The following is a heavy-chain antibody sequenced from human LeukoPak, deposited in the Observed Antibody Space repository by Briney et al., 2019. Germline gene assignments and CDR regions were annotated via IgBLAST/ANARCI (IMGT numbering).Heavy chain of an antibody. CDR2: ISSSSSYI. Sequence: PGGSLRLSCAASGFTFSSYSMNWVRQAPGKGLEWVSSISSSSSYIYYADSVKGRFTISRDNAENSMYLQVNSLRAEDTAVYFCGRGGTRQPYDYWGQGTLVTVSS. V-gene: IGHV3-21*01. CDR1: GFTFSSYS. D-gene: IGHD3-10*01. J-gene: IGHJ4*02. CDR3: GRGGTRQPYDY.